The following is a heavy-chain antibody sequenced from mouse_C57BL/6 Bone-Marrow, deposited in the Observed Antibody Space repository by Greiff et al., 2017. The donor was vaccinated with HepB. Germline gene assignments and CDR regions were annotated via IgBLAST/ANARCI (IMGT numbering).Heavy chain of an antibody. CDR2: IHPNSGST. CDR3: ARWRLRSWFAY. CDR1: GYTFTSYW. D-gene: IGHD1-1*01. Sequence: QVHVKQPGAELVKPGASVKLSCKASGYTFTSYWMHWVKQRPGQGLEWIGTIHPNSGSTNYNEKFKSKATLTVDKSSSTAYMQLSSLTSEDSAVYYCARWRLRSWFAYWGQGTLVTVSA. V-gene: IGHV1-64*01. J-gene: IGHJ3*01.